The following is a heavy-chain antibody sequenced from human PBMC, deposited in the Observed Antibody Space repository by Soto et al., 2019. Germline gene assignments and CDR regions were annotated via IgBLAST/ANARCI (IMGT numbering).Heavy chain of an antibody. CDR3: ARGKTLGSGSYFQQSWFDP. V-gene: IGHV4-4*07. Sequence: SETLSLTCTVSGGSISGYHWSWMRQPAGKGLEWIGRIYTSGSTNYNPSLKSRLTMSVDTSKNQFSLELSSVTAADTAVYYCARGKTLGSGSYFQQSWFDPWGQGTRVTV. J-gene: IGHJ5*02. CDR2: IYTSGST. CDR1: GGSISGYH. D-gene: IGHD3-10*01.